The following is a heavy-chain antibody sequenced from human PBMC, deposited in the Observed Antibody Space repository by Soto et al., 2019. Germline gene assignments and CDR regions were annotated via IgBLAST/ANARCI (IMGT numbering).Heavy chain of an antibody. V-gene: IGHV3-23*01. CDR1: GFTFSSYA. CDR3: AKVWERTVTTRNYFYAMDV. CDR2: ISGYGGST. D-gene: IGHD4-17*01. Sequence: VRLSCAASGFTFSSYALTWVRQAPGKGLEWVSTISGYGGSTHYADSVKGRFTISRDNSKDTLYLQMNSPRAEDTAVYYCAKVWERTVTTRNYFYAMDVWGQGATVTVSS. J-gene: IGHJ6*02.